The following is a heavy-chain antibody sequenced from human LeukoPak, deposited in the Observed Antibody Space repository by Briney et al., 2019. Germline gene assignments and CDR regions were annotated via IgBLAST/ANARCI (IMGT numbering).Heavy chain of an antibody. CDR1: GLSFDDYG. Sequence: PGRSLRLSCIGSGLSFDDYGMHWVRHVRGKGLEWVSHISWNSGNIGYVDSVKGRFNISRDNAKNSLYLEMNSLRPEDTALYYCAKDRGITASGKKGMDVWGQGTTVTVSS. CDR2: ISWNSGNI. J-gene: IGHJ6*02. D-gene: IGHD6-13*01. V-gene: IGHV3-9*01. CDR3: AKDRGITASGKKGMDV.